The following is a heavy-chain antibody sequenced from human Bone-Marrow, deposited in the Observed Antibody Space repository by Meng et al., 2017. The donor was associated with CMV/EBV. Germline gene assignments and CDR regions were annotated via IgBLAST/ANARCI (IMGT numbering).Heavy chain of an antibody. V-gene: IGHV3-48*04. D-gene: IGHD5-24*01. J-gene: IGHJ4*02. CDR1: GFRFSNFS. CDR2: ISGSSSTI. Sequence: GESLKISCAVSGFRFSNFSMNWVRQAPGMGLEWVSYISGSSSTIYYADSVKGRFTIARDNAKTSLYLQMNSLRAEDTAVYYCARDKGYRHGYNNVLPDYWGQGTLVTVSS. CDR3: ARDKGYRHGYNNVLPDY.